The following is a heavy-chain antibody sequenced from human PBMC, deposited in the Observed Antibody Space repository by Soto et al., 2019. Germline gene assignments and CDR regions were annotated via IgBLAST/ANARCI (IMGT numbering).Heavy chain of an antibody. D-gene: IGHD5-18*01. CDR1: GGSISSSSYY. Sequence: SETLSLTCTVSGGSISSSSYYWGWIRQPPGKGLEWIGSIYYSGSTYYNPSLKSRVTISVDTSKNQFSLKLSSVTAADTAVYYCARLELRGYSYGYREPDYWGQGTLVTVSS. CDR2: IYYSGST. CDR3: ARLELRGYSYGYREPDY. J-gene: IGHJ4*02. V-gene: IGHV4-39*01.